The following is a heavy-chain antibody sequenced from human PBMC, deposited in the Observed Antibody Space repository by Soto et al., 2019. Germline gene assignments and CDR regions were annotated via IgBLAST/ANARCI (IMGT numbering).Heavy chain of an antibody. CDR2: LSGSGTTT. V-gene: IGHV3-23*01. J-gene: IGHJ4*02. CDR1: GFPLSNPP. Sequence: AGGGLGLSRRTSGFPLSNPPLGLGPPAPGKGLEWVSSLSGSGTTTYYVDSVKGRFTISRDNSNDTLNLQMSGLRADDTAVYFCARVESYGWFFDYWGQGALVTVSS. CDR3: ARVESYGWFFDY. D-gene: IGHD3-10*01.